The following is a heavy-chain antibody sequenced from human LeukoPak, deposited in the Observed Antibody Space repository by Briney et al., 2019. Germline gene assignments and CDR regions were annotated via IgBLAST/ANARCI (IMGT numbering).Heavy chain of an antibody. CDR3: ASGKYFYDDAGSVNRASRTALDL. V-gene: IGHV4-59*01. CDR1: GDSTISYY. J-gene: IGHJ3*01. Sequence: PSETLSLTCSVSGDSTISYYWSWIRQSPGKELEGLGLIDKSRGVNYHPSFRSRLFMSVDRSKTQVSLRLRPVTPADTAVYYCASGKYFYDDAGSVNRASRTALDLWARGTMVIVSS. CDR2: IDKSRGV. D-gene: IGHD3-16*01.